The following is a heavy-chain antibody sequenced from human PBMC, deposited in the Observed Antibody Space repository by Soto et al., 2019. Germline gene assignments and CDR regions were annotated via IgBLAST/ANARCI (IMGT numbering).Heavy chain of an antibody. CDR3: ATSSLRYYYNSSSPIDY. V-gene: IGHV4-4*02. Sequence: SETLSLTCGVSGGSISSSNWWSWVRQPPGKGLEWIGEIFHTGSTNYNPSLSLKSRVTVSVDKSKNQFSLKLSSVTAADTAMYYCATSSLRYYYNSSSPIDYWGQGTLVTVS. CDR2: IFHTGST. J-gene: IGHJ4*02. CDR1: GGSISSSNW. D-gene: IGHD3-22*01.